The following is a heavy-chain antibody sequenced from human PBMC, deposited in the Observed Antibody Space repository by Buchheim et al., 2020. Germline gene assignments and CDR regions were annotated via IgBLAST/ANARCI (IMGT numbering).Heavy chain of an antibody. V-gene: IGHV3-30-3*01. D-gene: IGHD6-13*01. CDR1: GFTFSSYA. CDR2: ISYDGSNK. CDR3: ARDAVPYSSSWYRWGGWFDP. J-gene: IGHJ5*02. Sequence: QVQLVESGGGVVQPGRSLRLSCAASGFTFSSYAMHWVRQAPGKGLEWVAVISYDGSNKYYADSVKGRFTISRDNSKNTLYPQMNSLRAEDTAVYYCARDAVPYSSSWYRWGGWFDPWGQGTL.